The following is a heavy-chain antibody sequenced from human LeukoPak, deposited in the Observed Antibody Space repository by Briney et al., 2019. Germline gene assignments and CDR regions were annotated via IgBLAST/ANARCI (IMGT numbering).Heavy chain of an antibody. Sequence: GGSLRLSCAPSGFTFSHYWMSWVRQAPGKGLEWVADINQDGSEKYYVDSVKGRFTISRDNAKNSLSLQMNSLRAEDTAVYFCERDGVAEGLYLDSWGQGALVTVSS. D-gene: IGHD6-13*01. V-gene: IGHV3-7*01. J-gene: IGHJ4*02. CDR2: INQDGSEK. CDR3: ERDGVAEGLYLDS. CDR1: GFTFSHYW.